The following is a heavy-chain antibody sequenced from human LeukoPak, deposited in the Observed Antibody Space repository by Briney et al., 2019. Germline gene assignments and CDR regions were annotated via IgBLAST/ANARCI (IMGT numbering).Heavy chain of an antibody. D-gene: IGHD6-19*01. CDR3: ARVLTGSGWYKDY. CDR1: GYTFTSYG. V-gene: IGHV1-18*04. J-gene: IGHJ4*02. Sequence: ASVKVSCKASGYTFTSYGISWVRQAPGHGLEWMGWISGYNGNTNYAQKLQGRVTMTTDTSTSTVYMELRSLRSDDTAVYYCARVLTGSGWYKDYWGQGTLVTVSS. CDR2: ISGYNGNT.